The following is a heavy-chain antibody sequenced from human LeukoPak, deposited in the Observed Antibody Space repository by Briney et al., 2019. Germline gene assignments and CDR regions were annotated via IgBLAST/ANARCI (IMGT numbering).Heavy chain of an antibody. J-gene: IGHJ2*01. CDR2: MSGNEMTT. D-gene: IGHD3-16*01. V-gene: IGHV3-11*04. Sequence: GGSLRLSCAASGFSFSDYYMGWVRRAPGKGLEWVSYMSGNEMTTYYTDSVKGRFTISRDNAKNSLYLQMNSLRAEDTAVYYCVPIGGAHYWYFDLGGRGPLVTVPS. CDR3: VPIGGAHYWYFDL. CDR1: GFSFSDYY.